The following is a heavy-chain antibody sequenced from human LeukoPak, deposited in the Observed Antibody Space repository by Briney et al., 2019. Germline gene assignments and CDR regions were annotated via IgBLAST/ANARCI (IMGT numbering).Heavy chain of an antibody. J-gene: IGHJ4*02. D-gene: IGHD3-22*01. V-gene: IGHV3-7*01. CDR3: ARGGYYSAWAEDY. Sequence: GGSLRLSCAASGFTFSSYAMSWVRQAPGKGLEWVANINEDGSEKYYVDSVKGRFTISRDNSKNSLYLQINNLRAEDTAVFYCARGGYYSAWAEDYWGQGTLVTVSS. CDR1: GFTFSSYA. CDR2: INEDGSEK.